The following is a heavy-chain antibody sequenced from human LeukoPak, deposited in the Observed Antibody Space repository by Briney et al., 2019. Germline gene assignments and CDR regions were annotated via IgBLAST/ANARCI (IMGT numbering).Heavy chain of an antibody. J-gene: IGHJ4*02. V-gene: IGHV3-23*01. CDR2: ISGSGGST. Sequence: GGSLRLTCAASGFTFSSNAMRGVRQAPGKGLEWVSAISGSGGSTYYADSVKGRFTISRDNSKNTLYLQMNSLRAEDTAVYYCPKVAYSEAYYFDDWGQGTLVTVSS. CDR3: PKVAYSEAYYFDD. D-gene: IGHD5-12*01. CDR1: GFTFSSNA.